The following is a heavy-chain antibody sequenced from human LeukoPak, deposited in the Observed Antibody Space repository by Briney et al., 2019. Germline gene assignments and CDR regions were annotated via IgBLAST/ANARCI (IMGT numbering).Heavy chain of an antibody. V-gene: IGHV3-7*01. D-gene: IGHD3-10*01. Sequence: GGSLRLSCTASGFDFTVYWMTWVRQAPGKGLEWVANIKQDGSEKYYVDSVKGQFTISRDNAKNSVFLQMNSLRAEDTALYYCARDGVRAVTFNHYYFLDVWGKGTTVTVSS. J-gene: IGHJ6*03. CDR2: IKQDGSEK. CDR1: GFDFTVYW. CDR3: ARDGVRAVTFNHYYFLDV.